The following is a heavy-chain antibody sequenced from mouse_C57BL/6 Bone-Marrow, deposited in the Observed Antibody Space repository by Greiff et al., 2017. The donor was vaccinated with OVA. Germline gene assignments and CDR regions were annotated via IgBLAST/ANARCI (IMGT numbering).Heavy chain of an antibody. CDR3: ARQGGYGNYPWFAY. D-gene: IGHD2-10*02. J-gene: IGHJ3*01. CDR2: ISNLAYSI. V-gene: IGHV5-15*01. Sequence: EVHLVESGGGLVQPGGSLKLSCAASGFTFSDYGMAWVRQAPRKGPEWVAFISNLAYSIYYADTVTGRFTISRENAKNTLYLEMSRLRSEDTAMYYCARQGGYGNYPWFAYWGQGTLVTVSA. CDR1: GFTFSDYG.